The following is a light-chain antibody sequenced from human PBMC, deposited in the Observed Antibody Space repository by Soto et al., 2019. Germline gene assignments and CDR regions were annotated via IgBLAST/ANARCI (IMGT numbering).Light chain of an antibody. CDR3: MQVLQTPT. CDR2: LAS. V-gene: IGKV2-28*01. CDR1: QSLLHTNGYSY. J-gene: IGKJ2*01. Sequence: EIVMTQSPLSLPVTPGEPASISCRSSQSLLHTNGYSYLDWYLQKPGQSPQVLIYLASNRAPGVPDRFSGSGSDTDFTLKISRVEAEDVGVYFCMQVLQTPTFGQGTKLEIK.